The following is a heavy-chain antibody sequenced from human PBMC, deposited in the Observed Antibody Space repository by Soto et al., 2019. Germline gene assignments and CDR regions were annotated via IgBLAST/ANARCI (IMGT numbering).Heavy chain of an antibody. J-gene: IGHJ4*02. CDR3: AHAEGIVSAIMYFDS. V-gene: IGHV1-24*01. CDR1: GYTLTGLS. CDR2: FHREDGET. D-gene: IGHD2-2*01. Sequence: HVQLVQSGAEVKKPGASVKVSCKVSGYTLTGLSIHWVRQAPGKGLEWMGGFHREDGETTYAQMFQGRVIMTEDSSTDTGYMELSSLRFEDTAVYYCAHAEGIVSAIMYFDSWGQGTQVTVSS.